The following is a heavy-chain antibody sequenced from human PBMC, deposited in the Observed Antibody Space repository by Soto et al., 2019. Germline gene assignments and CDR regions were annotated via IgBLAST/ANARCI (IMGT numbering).Heavy chain of an antibody. Sequence: QVQLQQWGAGLLKPSETLSLTCAVYGGSFSGYYWSWIRQPPGKGLEWIGEINHRGSTNYNPSLKSRVTISVDTSKNQFSLKLSSVTAADTAVYYCARGKGHYYYYYGMDVWGQGTTVTVSS. CDR2: INHRGST. V-gene: IGHV4-34*01. CDR3: ARGKGHYYYYYGMDV. CDR1: GGSFSGYY. J-gene: IGHJ6*02.